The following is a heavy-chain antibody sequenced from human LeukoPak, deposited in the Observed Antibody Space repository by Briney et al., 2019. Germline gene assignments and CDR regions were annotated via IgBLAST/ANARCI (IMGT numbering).Heavy chain of an antibody. Sequence: PGGSLRLSCAASGFTFSSYSMNWVRQAPGKGLEWVSYISSSRSTIYYADSVKGRFTISRDNAKNSLYLQMNSLRAEDTAVYYCARDLMRYFDSNDPWGQGTLVTVSS. CDR1: GFTFSSYS. J-gene: IGHJ5*02. V-gene: IGHV3-48*01. CDR3: ARDLMRYFDSNDP. CDR2: ISSSRSTI. D-gene: IGHD3-9*01.